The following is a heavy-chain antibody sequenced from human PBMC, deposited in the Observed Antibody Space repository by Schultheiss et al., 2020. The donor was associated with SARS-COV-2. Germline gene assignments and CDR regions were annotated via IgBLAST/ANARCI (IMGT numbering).Heavy chain of an antibody. V-gene: IGHV3-30*07. CDR1: GFTFSSYA. Sequence: GGSLRLSCAASGFTFSSYAMHWVRQAPGKGLEWVAVISYDGSNKYYADSVKGRFTISRDNSKNSLYLQMNSLRAEDTAVYYCARGGPNTYYYYGMDVWGQGTTVTVSS. CDR2: ISYDGSNK. CDR3: ARGGPNTYYYYGMDV. J-gene: IGHJ6*02.